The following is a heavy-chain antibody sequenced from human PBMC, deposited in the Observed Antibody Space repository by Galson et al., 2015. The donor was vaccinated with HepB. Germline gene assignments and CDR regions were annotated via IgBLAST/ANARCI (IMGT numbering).Heavy chain of an antibody. CDR3: ANGLTPDF. CDR2: ISGGGGST. D-gene: IGHD2-15*01. V-gene: IGHV3-23*01. J-gene: IGHJ4*02. CDR1: GFTFSTFA. Sequence: LRLSCAASGFTFSTFAMSWVRQAPGMGLEWVSAISGGGGSTFYADSVRGRFTISRDNSKNRLYLQMNSLRAEDTALYYCANGLTPDFWGQGTLVTVSS.